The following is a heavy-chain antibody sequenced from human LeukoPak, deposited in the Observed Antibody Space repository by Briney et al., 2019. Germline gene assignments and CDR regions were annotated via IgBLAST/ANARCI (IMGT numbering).Heavy chain of an antibody. V-gene: IGHV3-30*18. J-gene: IGHJ4*02. D-gene: IGHD3-10*01. CDR3: AKALWFGELNY. CDR1: GFTFSTYG. Sequence: GGSLRLSCAASGFTFSTYGMHRVRQAPGKGLEWVAVISYDGTNKYYADSVKGRFTISRDNSQNTLYLQLNSLRTEDTAVYYCAKALWFGELNYWGQGTLVTVSS. CDR2: ISYDGTNK.